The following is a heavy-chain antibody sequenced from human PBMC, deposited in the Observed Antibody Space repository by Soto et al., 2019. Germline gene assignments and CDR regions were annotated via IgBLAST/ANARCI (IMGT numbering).Heavy chain of an antibody. J-gene: IGHJ4*02. V-gene: IGHV4-34*01. CDR2: VNHSGTT. D-gene: IGHD2-2*01. CDR3: ARGIGYCSSINCYSSRRLRFDS. CDR1: GGSFSGYY. Sequence: SETLSLTCAVYGGSFSGYYWTWIRQSPEKGLEWIGEVNHSGTTYYNPSLKTRVTISVHTPKNQFSLKMSSVTAADTAVYYCARGIGYCSSINCYSSRRLRFDSWGQGTLVTVSS.